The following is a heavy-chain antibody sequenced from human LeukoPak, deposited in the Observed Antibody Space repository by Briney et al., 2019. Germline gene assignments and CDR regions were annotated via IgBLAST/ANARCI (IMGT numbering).Heavy chain of an antibody. CDR1: GFTFSSYS. D-gene: IGHD2-2*01. CDR3: AKDLWPYCSSTSCYGLDP. Sequence: GGSLRLSCAASGFTFSSYSMNWVRQAPGKGLEWVSYIRSSSSYIYYADSVKGRFTISRDNAKNSLYLQMNSLRAEDTAVYCCAKDLWPYCSSTSCYGLDPWGQGTLVTVSS. V-gene: IGHV3-21*01. J-gene: IGHJ5*02. CDR2: IRSSSSYI.